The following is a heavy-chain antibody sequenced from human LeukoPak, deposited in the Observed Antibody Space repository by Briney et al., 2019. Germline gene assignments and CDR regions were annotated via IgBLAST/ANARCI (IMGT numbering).Heavy chain of an antibody. J-gene: IGHJ4*02. Sequence: GGSLRLSCLASGLSLSSNYMSSVRQAPGKGLEWVSVIYRDGSSYYAESVKGRFTISRDNYKHTLYIQMNSLRAEDTAVYYCARSFYDILIGYYQYFDYWGQGTLVTVSS. CDR3: ARSFYDILIGYYQYFDY. V-gene: IGHV3-66*01. CDR1: GLSLSSNY. CDR2: IYRDGSS. D-gene: IGHD3-9*01.